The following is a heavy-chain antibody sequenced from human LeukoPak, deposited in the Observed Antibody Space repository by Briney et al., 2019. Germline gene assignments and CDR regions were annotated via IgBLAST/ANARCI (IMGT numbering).Heavy chain of an antibody. CDR2: INPNSGGT. CDR1: GYSFTGYY. V-gene: IGHV1-2*02. CDR3: ARGAGGAALDP. J-gene: IGHJ5*02. D-gene: IGHD3-16*01. Sequence: ASVKVSCQASGYSFTGYYMHWVRQAPGQGLEWMGWINPNSGGTNYGQKFQGRVTMTRDTSISTAYMELSRLRSDDTAVYYCARGAGGAALDPWGQGTLVTVSS.